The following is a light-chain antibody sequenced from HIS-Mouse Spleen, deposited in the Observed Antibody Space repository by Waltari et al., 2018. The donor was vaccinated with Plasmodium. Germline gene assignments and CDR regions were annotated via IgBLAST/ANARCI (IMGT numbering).Light chain of an antibody. CDR2: EGS. Sequence: QSALTQPASVSGSPGQSITIPCTGTSSDVGRYHLVSWYQQHPGKGPKLMIYEGSKRPSGVSNRFSGSKSGNTASLTISGLQAEDEADYYCCSYAGSSTYVFGTGTKVTVL. CDR1: SSDVGRYHL. J-gene: IGLJ1*01. V-gene: IGLV2-23*01. CDR3: CSYAGSSTYV.